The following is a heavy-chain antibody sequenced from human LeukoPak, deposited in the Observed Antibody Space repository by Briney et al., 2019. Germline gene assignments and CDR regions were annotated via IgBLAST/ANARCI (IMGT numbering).Heavy chain of an antibody. J-gene: IGHJ3*02. CDR3: AAGFHGGGLLNDDVFDI. CDR1: GYSLSELS. Sequence: ASMRVSCEVSGYSLSELSIHWVRHVPGKGLQWIGGFDPEDGEIVYAQNLHGRVTMTEDTSTDTAYMELSSLRSEDTAVYYCAAGFHGGGLLNDDVFDIWGQGTRVAVSS. D-gene: IGHD2-15*01. CDR2: FDPEDGEI. V-gene: IGHV1-24*01.